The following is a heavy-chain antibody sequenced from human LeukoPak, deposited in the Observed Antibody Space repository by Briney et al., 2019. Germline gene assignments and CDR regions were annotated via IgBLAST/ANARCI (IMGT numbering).Heavy chain of an antibody. V-gene: IGHV3-11*04. CDR1: GFTFSDYY. J-gene: IGHJ4*02. D-gene: IGHD3-16*01. CDR3: ARDQGGVGY. Sequence: PGGSLRLSCAASGFTFSDYYMNWIRQAPGKGLEWVSYISSSDSTIYYADSVKGRFTISRDNAKNSLYLQMNSLRAEDTAVYYCARDQGGVGYWGQGTLVTVSS. CDR2: ISSSDSTI.